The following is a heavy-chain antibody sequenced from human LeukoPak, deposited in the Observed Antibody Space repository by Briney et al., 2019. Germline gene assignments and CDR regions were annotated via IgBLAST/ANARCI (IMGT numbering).Heavy chain of an antibody. J-gene: IGHJ6*02. CDR3: AGTYGVPAAIRDYYYGMDV. CDR1: GGTFSSYA. CDR2: IIPILGIA. Sequence: GSPVKVSCKASGGTFSSYAIIWVRQAPGQGLEWMGRIIPILGIANYAQKFQGRVRITADKSTSTAYMELSSLRSEDTAVYYCAGTYGVPAAIRDYYYGMDVWGQGTTVTVSS. V-gene: IGHV1-69*04. D-gene: IGHD2-2*01.